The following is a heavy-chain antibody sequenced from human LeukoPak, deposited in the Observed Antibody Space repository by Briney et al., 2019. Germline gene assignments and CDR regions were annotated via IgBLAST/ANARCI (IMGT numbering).Heavy chain of an antibody. V-gene: IGHV4-59*01. CDR3: ARVAEAWFDP. Sequence: SETLSLTCTVSGGSISSYYWSWIRQPPGKGLEWIGYIYYSGSTNYNPSLKSRVTISVDTSKNQFSLKLSSVTAADTAVYHCARVAEAWFDPWGQGTLVTVSS. J-gene: IGHJ5*02. CDR2: IYYSGST. CDR1: GGSISSYY.